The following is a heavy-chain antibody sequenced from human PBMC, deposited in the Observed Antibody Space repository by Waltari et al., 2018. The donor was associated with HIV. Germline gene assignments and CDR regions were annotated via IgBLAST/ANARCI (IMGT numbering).Heavy chain of an antibody. D-gene: IGHD4-4*01. CDR3: TRSSKLDY. CDR2: IRSRIYGGAT. J-gene: IGHJ4*02. Sequence: EVQRAEFGGGLVQPGWCLRFCCPGFGFSFGDFAISLFRRAPGKGLEWVGLIRSRIYGGATEYAASAKGRFTISRDDLKSVAYLQMNSLKTEDTAVYYCTRSSKLDYWGQGTLVTVSS. V-gene: IGHV3-49*03. CDR1: GFSFGDFA.